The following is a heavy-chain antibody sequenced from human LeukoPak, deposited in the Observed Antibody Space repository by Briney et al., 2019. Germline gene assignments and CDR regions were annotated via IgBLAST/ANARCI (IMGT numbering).Heavy chain of an antibody. Sequence: PGRSLRLSCAASGFTFDDYAMHWVRQAPGKGLEWVSGISWNSGSIGYADSVKGRFTISRDNAKNSLYLQMNSLRAEDTALYYCAKTGSGSYDNADAFDIWGQGTMVTVSS. J-gene: IGHJ3*02. V-gene: IGHV3-9*01. CDR3: AKTGSGSYDNADAFDI. CDR2: ISWNSGSI. CDR1: GFTFDDYA. D-gene: IGHD3-10*01.